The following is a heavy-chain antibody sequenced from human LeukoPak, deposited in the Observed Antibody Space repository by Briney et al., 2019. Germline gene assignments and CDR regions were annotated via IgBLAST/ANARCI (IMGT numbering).Heavy chain of an antibody. CDR1: GGSFSGYY. CDR3: ARGRRQWLVLGWFDP. V-gene: IGHV4-34*01. Sequence: KSSETLSLTCAVYGGSFSGYYWSWIRQPPGKGLEWIGEINHSGSTNYNPSLKSRVTISVDTSKNQFSLKLSSVTAADTAVYYCARGRRQWLVLGWFDPWGQGTLVTVSS. CDR2: INHSGST. D-gene: IGHD6-19*01. J-gene: IGHJ5*02.